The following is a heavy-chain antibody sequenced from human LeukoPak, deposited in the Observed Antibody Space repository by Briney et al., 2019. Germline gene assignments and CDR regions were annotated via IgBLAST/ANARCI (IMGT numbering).Heavy chain of an antibody. D-gene: IGHD6-13*01. CDR2: MNPNSGNT. CDR3: AMSSSWYKAFDY. J-gene: IGHJ4*02. CDR1: GYTFTSYD. V-gene: IGHV1-8*03. Sequence: ASVKVSCKASGYTFTSYDINWVRQATGQGLEWMGWMNPNSGNTGYAQKFQGRVTITRNTSISTAYMELSSLRSEDTAVYYCAMSSSWYKAFDYWGQGTLVTVSS.